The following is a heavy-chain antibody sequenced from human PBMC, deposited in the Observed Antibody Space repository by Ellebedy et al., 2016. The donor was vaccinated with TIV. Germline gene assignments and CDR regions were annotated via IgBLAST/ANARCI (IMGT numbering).Heavy chain of an antibody. CDR1: GFTFSDYN. Sequence: GESLKISCAVSGFTFSDYNLDWVRQVPGKGLEWVGRSRNKINSFTTEYAASVKGRFTILRDDSKNSLYLQMNSLEREDTAVYFCARDSLVGASTRRYYGMDVWGPGTTVTVSS. V-gene: IGHV3-72*01. CDR2: SRNKINSFTT. CDR3: ARDSLVGASTRRYYGMDV. D-gene: IGHD1-26*01. J-gene: IGHJ6*02.